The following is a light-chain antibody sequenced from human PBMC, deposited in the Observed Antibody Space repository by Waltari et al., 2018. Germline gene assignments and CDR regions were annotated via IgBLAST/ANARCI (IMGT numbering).Light chain of an antibody. CDR1: SNDVGSYNR. J-gene: IGLJ3*02. V-gene: IGLV2-18*02. Sequence: QSALTQPPSVSASPGQSVTISCTGTSNDVGSYNRVSWYQQPPGTAPKLRLYEVSNRPAGVPDRFSGSKSGITASLSISGLQPEDEADYDCNSFTTSTTWVFGGGTRVTVL. CDR2: EVS. CDR3: NSFTTSTTWV.